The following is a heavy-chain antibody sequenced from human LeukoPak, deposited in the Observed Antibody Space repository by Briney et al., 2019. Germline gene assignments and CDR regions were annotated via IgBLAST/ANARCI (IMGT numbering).Heavy chain of an antibody. CDR2: ISSSSSTI. CDR3: ARVVYISATPDEYYFDY. Sequence: GGSLRLSCAASGFTFSSYSMNWVRQAPGKGLEWVSYISSSSSTIYYADSVKGRFTISRDNAKNSLYLQMNSLRAEDTAVYYCARVVYISATPDEYYFDYWGQGTLVTVSS. J-gene: IGHJ4*02. D-gene: IGHD2-8*01. V-gene: IGHV3-48*01. CDR1: GFTFSSYS.